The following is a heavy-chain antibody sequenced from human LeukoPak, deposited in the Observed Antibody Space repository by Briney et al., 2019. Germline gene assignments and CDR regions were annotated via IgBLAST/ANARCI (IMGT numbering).Heavy chain of an antibody. CDR1: GGSISSGGYS. V-gene: IGHV4-30-2*01. J-gene: IGHJ4*02. CDR2: IYHSGST. Sequence: SQTLSLTCAVSGGSISSGGYSWSWIRQPPGKGLEWIGYIYHSGSTYYNPSLKSRVTISVDRSKNQFSLKLSSVTAADTAVYYCARAHDSSGYYSLGYWGQGTLVTVSS. D-gene: IGHD3-22*01. CDR3: ARAHDSSGYYSLGY.